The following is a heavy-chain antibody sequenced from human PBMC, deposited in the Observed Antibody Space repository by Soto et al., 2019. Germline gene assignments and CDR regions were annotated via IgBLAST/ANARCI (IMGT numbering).Heavy chain of an antibody. J-gene: IGHJ4*02. Sequence: PSETLSLTCTVSGDSISGYYWTWIRQPPGKGLGWIGYIYYTGSTNYNPSLKSRLTISLHTSKKQFSLTLSSVTAADTAVYYCARQNRYCNSSGCYDAFDNWGQGSLVTVSS. CDR1: GDSISGYY. V-gene: IGHV4-59*08. CDR3: ARQNRYCNSSGCYDAFDN. CDR2: IYYTGST. D-gene: IGHD2-2*01.